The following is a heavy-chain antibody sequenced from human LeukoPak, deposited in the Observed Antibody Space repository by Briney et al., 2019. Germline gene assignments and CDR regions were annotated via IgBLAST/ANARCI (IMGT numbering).Heavy chain of an antibody. V-gene: IGHV1-18*01. CDR2: ISAYNGNT. Sequence: PMASVKVSCRASGYTFTSYGVTWVRQAPGQGLEWMGWISAYNGNTNYAQKLQGRVTMTTDTSTSTAYMELRSLRSDDTAVYYCARGPRYDFWSDWGQGTLVTVSS. CDR3: ARGPRYDFWSD. CDR1: GYTFTSYG. J-gene: IGHJ4*02. D-gene: IGHD3-3*01.